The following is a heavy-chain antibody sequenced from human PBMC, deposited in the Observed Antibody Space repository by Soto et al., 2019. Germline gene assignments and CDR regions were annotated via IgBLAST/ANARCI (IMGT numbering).Heavy chain of an antibody. D-gene: IGHD4-17*01. CDR3: AYFPYGGNPPEYFHH. CDR1: GFTFSSYA. CDR2: ISGSGGST. J-gene: IGHJ1*01. Sequence: GGSLRLSCAASGFTFSSYAMSWVRQAPGKGLEWVSAISGSGGSTYYADSVKGRFTISRDNSKNTLYLQMNSLRAEDTAVYYCAYFPYGGNPPEYFHHWGKGTLVTVSA. V-gene: IGHV3-23*01.